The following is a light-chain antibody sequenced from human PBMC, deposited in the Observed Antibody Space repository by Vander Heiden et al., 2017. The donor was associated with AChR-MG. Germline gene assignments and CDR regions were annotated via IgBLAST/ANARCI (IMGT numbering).Light chain of an antibody. Sequence: DLVMTQSPDSLAVSLGERATINCKSSQSVLYSSNNKNYLAWYQQKPGQPPKLLIYWASTRESGVPDRFSGSGSGTDFTLTISSRQAEDVAVYYCQQYESTPQYTFGQGTKLEIK. CDR3: QQYESTPQYT. V-gene: IGKV4-1*01. J-gene: IGKJ2*01. CDR2: WAS. CDR1: QSVLYSSNNKNY.